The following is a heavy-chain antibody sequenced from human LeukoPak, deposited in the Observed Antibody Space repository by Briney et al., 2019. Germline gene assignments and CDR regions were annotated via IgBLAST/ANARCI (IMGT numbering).Heavy chain of an antibody. CDR2: ISGSGGST. D-gene: IGHD1-20*01. Sequence: PGGSLRLSCAASGFTFNSYAMTWVRQAPGKGLEWVSAISGSGGSTYYADSVKGRFTISRDNAKNSLFLQMNSLRVEDTAVYYCATWTGITPYWGQGTLVTVSS. CDR1: GFTFNSYA. V-gene: IGHV3-23*01. CDR3: ATWTGITPY. J-gene: IGHJ4*02.